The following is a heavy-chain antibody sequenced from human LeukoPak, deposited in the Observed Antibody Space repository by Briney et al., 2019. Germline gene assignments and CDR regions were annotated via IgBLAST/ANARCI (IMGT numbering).Heavy chain of an antibody. D-gene: IGHD3-3*01. CDR1: GYTFTSYY. V-gene: IGHV1-46*01. CDR3: ASARPIRFLEWSNPYYFDY. CDR2: INPSGGST. J-gene: IGHJ4*02. Sequence: ASVKVSCKASGYTFTSYYMHWVRQAPGQGLEWMGIINPSGGSTSYAQKFQGRVTMTRDTSTSTVYMELSSLRAEDTAVYYCASARPIRFLEWSNPYYFDYWGQGTLVTVSS.